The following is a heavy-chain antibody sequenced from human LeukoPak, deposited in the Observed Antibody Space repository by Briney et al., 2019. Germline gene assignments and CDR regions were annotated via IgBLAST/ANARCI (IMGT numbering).Heavy chain of an antibody. V-gene: IGHV3-21*01. Sequence: GGSLRLSCAASGFTFSSYSMNWVRQAPGKGLEWVSSISSSSSYIYYADSVKGRFTISRDNSKNTLYLQMNSLRAEDTAVYYCAKDGDQWLGLAFDIWGQGTMVTVSS. D-gene: IGHD6-19*01. CDR2: ISSSSSYI. CDR1: GFTFSSYS. CDR3: AKDGDQWLGLAFDI. J-gene: IGHJ3*02.